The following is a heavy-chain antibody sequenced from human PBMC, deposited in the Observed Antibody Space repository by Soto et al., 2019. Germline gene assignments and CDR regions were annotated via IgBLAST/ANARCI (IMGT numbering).Heavy chain of an antibody. CDR1: GVTFSSYG. J-gene: IGHJ6*03. Sequence: GGSLRLSCAASGVTFSSYGMHWVRQAPGKGLEWVAVIWYDGSNKYYADSVKGRFTISRDNSKNTLYLQMNSLRAEDTAVYYCAREGGYMDVWGKGTTVTVSS. CDR2: IWYDGSNK. V-gene: IGHV3-33*01. CDR3: AREGGYMDV.